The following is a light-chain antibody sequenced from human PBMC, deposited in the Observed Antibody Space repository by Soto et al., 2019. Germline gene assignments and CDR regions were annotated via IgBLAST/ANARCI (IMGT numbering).Light chain of an antibody. V-gene: IGKV1-39*01. Sequence: DIQMTQSPSSLSAYGGDRVARSCRGSQSSRTYLNWYQQQPGIAPKPLIYAASSLQSGVPARFIGSGSGTDFTLTISSLQSEDFAVYYCQQYNNWPWTFGQGTKVDI. CDR1: QSSRTY. CDR3: QQYNNWPWT. J-gene: IGKJ1*01. CDR2: AAS.